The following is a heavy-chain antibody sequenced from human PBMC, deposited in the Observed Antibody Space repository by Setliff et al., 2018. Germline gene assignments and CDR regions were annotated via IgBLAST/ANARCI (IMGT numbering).Heavy chain of an antibody. J-gene: IGHJ4*02. V-gene: IGHV4-34*01. Sequence: PSETLSLTCAVYGGSFSGYYWSWIRQPPEKGLEWIGEINHSGSTNNNPSLKSRVTISVDTSKNQFSLKLSSVTAADTAVYYCARTYNFWSGYFDYWGQGTLVTVSS. CDR2: INHSGST. CDR3: ARTYNFWSGYFDY. D-gene: IGHD3-3*01. CDR1: GGSFSGYY.